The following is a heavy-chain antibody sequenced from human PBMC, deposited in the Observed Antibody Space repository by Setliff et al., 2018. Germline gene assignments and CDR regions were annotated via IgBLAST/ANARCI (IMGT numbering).Heavy chain of an antibody. D-gene: IGHD1-1*01. J-gene: IGHJ1*01. CDR3: VREGYSEYFQD. CDR1: GGSVRGYY. Sequence: PSETLSLTCTVSGGSVRGYYWDWIRQPPGKGLEWIGFISYSGITTYNVSLKSRVSISVDTSKNQLSLTLSSVTAADTAVYYCVREGYSEYFQDWGRGTLVTVSS. V-gene: IGHV4-59*02. CDR2: ISYSGIT.